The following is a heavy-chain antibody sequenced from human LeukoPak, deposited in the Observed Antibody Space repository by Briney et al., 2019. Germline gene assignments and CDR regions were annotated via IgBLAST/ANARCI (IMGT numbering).Heavy chain of an antibody. CDR1: VYTFTDFY. J-gene: IGHJ4*02. CDR3: ATGSSGLDY. CDR2: VDPEDGQT. V-gene: IGHV1-69-2*01. Sequence: ASEKLSRKFSVYTFTDFYMHCAKDAPGKGFEWMGLVDPEDGQTIYAEKFRGRVTITADTSTDTTYMELSSLRSEDTAVYYCATGSSGLDYWGQGTLVTVSS. D-gene: IGHD6-19*01.